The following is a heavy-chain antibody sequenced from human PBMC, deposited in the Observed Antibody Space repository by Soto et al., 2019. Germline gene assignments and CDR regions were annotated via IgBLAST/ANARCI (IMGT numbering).Heavy chain of an antibody. D-gene: IGHD6-19*01. CDR1: GFTFSSYA. CDR3: AKDSNMAGHPDAFDI. Sequence: EVPLLESGGGLVQPGGSLRLSCAASGFTFSSYAMSWVRQAPGKGLEWVSAISGSGGSTYYADSVKGRFTISRDNSKNTLYLQMNSLRADDTAVYYWAKDSNMAGHPDAFDIWGQGTMVTVSS. V-gene: IGHV3-23*01. J-gene: IGHJ3*02. CDR2: ISGSGGST.